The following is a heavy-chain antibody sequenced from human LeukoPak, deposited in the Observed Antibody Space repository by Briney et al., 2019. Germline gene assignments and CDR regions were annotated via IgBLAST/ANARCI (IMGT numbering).Heavy chain of an antibody. CDR1: GGSISSYY. V-gene: IGHV4-39*07. Sequence: PSETLSLTCTVSGGSISSYYWGWIRQPPGKGLEWIGSIYYSGSTYYNPSLKSRVTISVDTSKNQFSLKLSSVTAADMAVYYCARGGVVTASWFDPWGQGTLVTVSS. D-gene: IGHD2-21*02. CDR3: ARGGVVTASWFDP. J-gene: IGHJ5*02. CDR2: IYYSGST.